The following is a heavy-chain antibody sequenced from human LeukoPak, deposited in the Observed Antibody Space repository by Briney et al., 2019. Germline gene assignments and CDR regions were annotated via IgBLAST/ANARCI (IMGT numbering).Heavy chain of an antibody. V-gene: IGHV1-46*01. Sequence: GASVKVSCKASGYTFTGYYMHWVRQAPGQGLEWMGVINPSGGSTSYAQKFQGRVTMTRDTSTSTVYMELSSLRSEDTAVYYCACYGTTVTRGEDYWGQGTLVTVSS. CDR3: ACYGTTVTRGEDY. D-gene: IGHD4-17*01. CDR2: INPSGGST. CDR1: GYTFTGYY. J-gene: IGHJ4*02.